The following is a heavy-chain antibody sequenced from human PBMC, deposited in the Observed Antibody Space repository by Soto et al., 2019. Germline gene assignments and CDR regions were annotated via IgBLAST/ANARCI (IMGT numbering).Heavy chain of an antibody. V-gene: IGHV3-23*01. D-gene: IGHD3-22*01. CDR1: GFIFSSYA. J-gene: IGHJ4*02. CDR3: AKALSGNYQYYIDY. CDR2: ISGSGVNT. Sequence: EVQLLESGGGLVQPGGSLRLSCAASGFIFSSYAMNWVRQAPGKGLEWVAGISGSGVNTYYADSVRGRFTISRDSSKNTLYLQMNSLRAEDTAVYSCAKALSGNYQYYIDYWGQGTLVTVSS.